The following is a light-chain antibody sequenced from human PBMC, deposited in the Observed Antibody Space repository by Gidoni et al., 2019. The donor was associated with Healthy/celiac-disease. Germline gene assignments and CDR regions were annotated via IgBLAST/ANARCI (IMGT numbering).Light chain of an antibody. CDR2: GAS. Sequence: EIVMTQSPATLSVSPVERATLSCRASQGVSSNLAWYQQKPGQAPRLLIYGASTRATGIPARFSGRVSGTEFTLTISSLQSEDFAVYYCQQYNNWPQTFGQGTKVEIK. CDR3: QQYNNWPQT. CDR1: QGVSSN. V-gene: IGKV3-15*01. J-gene: IGKJ1*01.